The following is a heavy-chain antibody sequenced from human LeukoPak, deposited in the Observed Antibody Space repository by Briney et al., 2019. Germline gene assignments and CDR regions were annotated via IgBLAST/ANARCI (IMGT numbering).Heavy chain of an antibody. J-gene: IGHJ4*02. CDR1: EFTFSSYW. D-gene: IGHD2-21*02. V-gene: IGHV3-30*18. CDR3: AKEGRIVVVTGFDY. Sequence: PGGSLRLSCAASEFTFSSYWMHWVRQAPGKGLEWVAVISYDGSNKYYADSVKGRFTISRDNSKNTLYLQMNSLRAEDTAVYYCAKEGRIVVVTGFDYWGQGTLVTVSS. CDR2: ISYDGSNK.